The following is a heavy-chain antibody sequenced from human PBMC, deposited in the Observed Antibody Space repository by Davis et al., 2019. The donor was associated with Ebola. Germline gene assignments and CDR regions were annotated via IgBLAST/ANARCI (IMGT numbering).Heavy chain of an antibody. CDR2: ISGSGGST. CDR1: GLIFTTYW. D-gene: IGHD6-19*01. Sequence: GGSLRLSCAASGLIFTTYWMSWIRQAPGKGLEWVSAISGSGGSTYYADSVKGRFTISRDNSKNTLYLQMNSLRAEDTAVYYCANHRIAVAGRPWFDPWGQGTLVTVSS. V-gene: IGHV3-23*01. J-gene: IGHJ5*02. CDR3: ANHRIAVAGRPWFDP.